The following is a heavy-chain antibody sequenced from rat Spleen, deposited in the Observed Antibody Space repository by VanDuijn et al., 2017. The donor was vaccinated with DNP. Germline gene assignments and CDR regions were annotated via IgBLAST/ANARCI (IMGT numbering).Heavy chain of an antibody. Sequence: EVQLQESGSGLVKPSQSLSLTCSVTGYSITSNYWGWIRKFPGNKMEWMGHINYSGRNSYNPSLKSRISITRDTSKNQFFLQVNSVTTEDTATYYSVRGHPPRGFDYWGQGVMVTVSS. CDR3: VRGHPPRGFDY. J-gene: IGHJ2*01. D-gene: IGHD3-8*01. CDR2: INYSGRN. CDR1: GYSITSNY. V-gene: IGHV3-1*01.